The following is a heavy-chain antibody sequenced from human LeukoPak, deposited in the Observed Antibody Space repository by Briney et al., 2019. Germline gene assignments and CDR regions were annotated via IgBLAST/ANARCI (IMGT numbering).Heavy chain of an antibody. D-gene: IGHD2-21*02. CDR3: AGVTSSSVHFDY. CDR2: IHYSEST. V-gene: IGHV4-31*03. CDR1: GGSVSSGGYY. J-gene: IGHJ4*02. Sequence: SETLSLTCTVSGGSVSSGGYYWSWIRQHPGKGLEWIGYIHYSESTNYNPSLKSRLTMSIDTSKDQFSLNLSSVTAADTAVYYCAGVTSSSVHFDYWGQGTLVTVSS.